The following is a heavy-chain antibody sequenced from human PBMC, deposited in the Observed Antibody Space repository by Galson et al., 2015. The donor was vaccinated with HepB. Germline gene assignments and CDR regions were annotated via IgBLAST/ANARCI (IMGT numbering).Heavy chain of an antibody. D-gene: IGHD6-13*01. V-gene: IGHV4-59*01. CDR1: GGSIKNYY. J-gene: IGHJ4*02. CDR2: IYYSGST. Sequence: ETLSLTCTVSGGSIKNYYWSWIRQPPGKGLEWLGYIYYSGSTYYTPSLESRVTISMDTSRNLISLKLSSVTAADTAVYYCAALDGGYSSDWYARSPAGVDWGQGILVAVSS. CDR3: AALDGGYSSDWYARSPAGVD.